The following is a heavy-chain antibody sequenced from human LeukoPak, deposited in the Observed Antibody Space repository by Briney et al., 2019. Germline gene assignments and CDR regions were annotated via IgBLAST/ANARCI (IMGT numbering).Heavy chain of an antibody. J-gene: IGHJ4*02. CDR2: INPNSGGT. CDR3: ARGPFGD. CDR1: GYIFTGYY. Sequence: GASVKVSCKASGYIFTGYYMHWVRQAPGQGLEWMGWINPNSGGTNYAQEFQGRVTMTRDTSISTAYMELSRLRSDDTAVYYCARGPFGDWGQGTLVTVSS. V-gene: IGHV1-2*02. D-gene: IGHD2-15*01.